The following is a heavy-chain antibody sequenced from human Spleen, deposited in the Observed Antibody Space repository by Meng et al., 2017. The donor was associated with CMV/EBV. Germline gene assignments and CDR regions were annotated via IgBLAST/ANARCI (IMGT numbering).Heavy chain of an antibody. J-gene: IGHJ3*02. CDR3: TTDSPVGGSGSFEI. D-gene: IGHD1-26*01. V-gene: IGHV3-20*04. CDR2: VNWNGGST. Sequence: GESLKISCAASGFTFDDYGMSWVRQVPGKGLEWVSGVNWNGGSTRHADSVKGRFTISRDNGKNSLFLQMNSLRAEDTALYYCTTDSPVGGSGSFEIWGQGTMVTVSS. CDR1: GFTFDDYG.